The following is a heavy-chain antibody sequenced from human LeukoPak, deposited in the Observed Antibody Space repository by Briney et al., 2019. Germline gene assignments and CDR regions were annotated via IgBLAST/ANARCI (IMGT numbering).Heavy chain of an antibody. CDR2: IYYSGST. V-gene: IGHV4-59*01. J-gene: IGHJ6*02. CDR3: ARDFPGSMDV. Sequence: SETLFLTCTVSGGSISSYYWSWIRQPPGKGLEWIGYIYYSGSTNYNPSLKSRVTISVDTSKNQFSLKLSSVTAADTAVYYCARDFPGSMDVWGQGTTVTVSS. CDR1: GGSISSYY. D-gene: IGHD2-15*01.